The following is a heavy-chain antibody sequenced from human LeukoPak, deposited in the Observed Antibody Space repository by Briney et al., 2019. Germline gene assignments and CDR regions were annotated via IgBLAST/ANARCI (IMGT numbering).Heavy chain of an antibody. CDR1: GFTFSKYA. CDR2: ISGSGSTT. Sequence: GGSLRLSREASGFTFSKYAVDWVRRAPGKGPEWVSVISGSGSTTYYADSVWGRFTISRDNSKNMLYLQMNSLRAEDTAVYYCAKEFIKGTFDLWGQGTVVSVSS. CDR3: AKEFIKGTFDL. D-gene: IGHD3-10*01. V-gene: IGHV3-23*01. J-gene: IGHJ3*01.